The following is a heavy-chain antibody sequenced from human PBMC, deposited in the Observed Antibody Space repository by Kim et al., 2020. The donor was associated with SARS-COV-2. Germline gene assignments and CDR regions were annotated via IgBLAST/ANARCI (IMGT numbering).Heavy chain of an antibody. CDR3: ASGYSSSWYFIY. CDR1: GFTFSSYG. J-gene: IGHJ4*02. Sequence: GGSLRLSCAASGFTFSSYGMHWVRQAPGKGLEWVAVISYDGSNKYYADSVKGRFTISRDNSKNTLYLQMNSLRAEDTAVYYCASGYSSSWYFIYWGQGTLVTVSS. CDR2: ISYDGSNK. V-gene: IGHV3-30*03. D-gene: IGHD6-13*01.